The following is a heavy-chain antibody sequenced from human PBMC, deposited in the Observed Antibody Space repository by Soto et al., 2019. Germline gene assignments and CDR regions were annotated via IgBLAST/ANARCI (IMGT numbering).Heavy chain of an antibody. CDR2: ISSSSSTI. Sequence: EVQLVESGGGLVQPGGSLRLSCAASGFTFSSYSMNWVRQAPGKGLEWVSYISSSSSTIYYADSVKGRFTISRDNAKNSLYLQMNRLRDEDTAVYYCARDQGKYYYDSSGYFDYWGQGTLVTVSS. CDR1: GFTFSSYS. CDR3: ARDQGKYYYDSSGYFDY. V-gene: IGHV3-48*02. J-gene: IGHJ4*02. D-gene: IGHD3-22*01.